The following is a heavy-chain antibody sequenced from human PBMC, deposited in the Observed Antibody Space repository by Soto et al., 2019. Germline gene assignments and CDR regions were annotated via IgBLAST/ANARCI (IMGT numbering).Heavy chain of an antibody. D-gene: IGHD6-19*01. V-gene: IGHV4-39*07. Sequence: SETLSLTCTVSGGPISSSSYYWGWIRQPPGKGLEWIGSIYYSGSTYYNPSLKSRVTISVDTSKNQFSLKLSSVTAADTAVYDWAAGGGGYGPLGYWGQGPLVPVSS. CDR2: IYYSGST. CDR3: AAGGGGYGPLGY. CDR1: GGPISSSSYY. J-gene: IGHJ4*02.